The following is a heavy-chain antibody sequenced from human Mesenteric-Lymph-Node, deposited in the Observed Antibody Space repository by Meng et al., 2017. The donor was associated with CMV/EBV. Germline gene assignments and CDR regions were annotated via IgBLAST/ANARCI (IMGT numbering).Heavy chain of an antibody. CDR2: IYYSGCT. CDR1: GGSISSSSYY. V-gene: IGHV4-39*07. CDR3: ARRPAYSGAFDS. Sequence: SETLSLTCTVPGGSISSSSYYWGWVRQPPGKGLGWIGSIYYSGCTNFNPSLQTRVTISIYTTKNQFSLKLTSVTAADTAVYYCARRPAYSGAFDSWGQGTLVTVSS. D-gene: IGHD4-11*01. J-gene: IGHJ4*02.